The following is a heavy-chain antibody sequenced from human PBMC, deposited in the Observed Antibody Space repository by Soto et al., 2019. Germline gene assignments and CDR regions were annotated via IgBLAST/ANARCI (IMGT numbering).Heavy chain of an antibody. Sequence: GGSLRLSCAASGFTFSSSAMHWVRQAPGKGLEWVAVISYDGSNKYYADSVKGRFTISRDNSKNTLYLQMNSLRAEDTAVYYCARGRGMAAKGNFDYWGQGTLVTVS. J-gene: IGHJ4*02. V-gene: IGHV3-30-3*01. CDR2: ISYDGSNK. CDR1: GFTFSSSA. CDR3: ARGRGMAAKGNFDY. D-gene: IGHD6-13*01.